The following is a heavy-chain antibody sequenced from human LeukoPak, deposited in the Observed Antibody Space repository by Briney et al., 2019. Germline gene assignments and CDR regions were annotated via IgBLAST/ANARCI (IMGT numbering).Heavy chain of an antibody. CDR2: TNHSGST. J-gene: IGHJ4*02. V-gene: IGHV4-34*01. CDR3: ATSITMVRGDTPHFDY. D-gene: IGHD3-10*01. Sequence: PSETLSLTCAVYGGSFSGYYWSWIRQPPGKGLEWIGETNHSGSTNYNPSLKSRVTISVDTSKNQFSLKLSSVTAADTAVYYCATSITMVRGDTPHFDYWGQGTLVTVSS. CDR1: GGSFSGYY.